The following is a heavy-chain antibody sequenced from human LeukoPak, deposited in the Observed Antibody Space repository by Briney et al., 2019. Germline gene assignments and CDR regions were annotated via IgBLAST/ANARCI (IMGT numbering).Heavy chain of an antibody. Sequence: SVTLSLTCTVCVGPISSYHWRWLRRPPGEGGEGIGNIDYSGRTNYNPSLKSRVTISVDTSKNQFSLKLSSVTAADTAVYYCTRGSIAYYYMDVWGKGTTVTISS. CDR1: VGPISSYH. D-gene: IGHD3-22*01. CDR2: IDYSGRT. CDR3: TRGSIAYYYMDV. J-gene: IGHJ6*03. V-gene: IGHV4-59*01.